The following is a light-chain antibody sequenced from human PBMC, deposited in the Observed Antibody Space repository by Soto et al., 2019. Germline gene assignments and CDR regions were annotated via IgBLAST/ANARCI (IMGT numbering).Light chain of an antibody. CDR3: SSYTDINSSGV. CDR1: SSDVGAYNY. J-gene: IGLJ3*02. Sequence: QSVLTQPASMSGSPGQSITISCTGTSSDVGAYNYVSWYQQHPGKAPKLMIYEVSNRPSGVSNRFSGSKSGNTASLTISGLQAEDEADYYCSSYTDINSSGVFGGGTKLTVL. V-gene: IGLV2-14*01. CDR2: EVS.